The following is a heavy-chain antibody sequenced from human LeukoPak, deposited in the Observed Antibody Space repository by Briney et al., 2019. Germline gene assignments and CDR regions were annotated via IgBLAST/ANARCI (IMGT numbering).Heavy chain of an antibody. CDR3: ARGRGCSSRRAFDI. Sequence: ASDTLSLTCDLSGLSISSSAYYCGWLRQPPGKGLEWIGSVYYSGVIYYSPSGGVTISLDTSKNQFSLKLISVTAADTAVYYCARGRGCSSRRAFDIWGRGTMVTVSS. V-gene: IGHV4-39*07. J-gene: IGHJ3*02. D-gene: IGHD6-13*01. CDR2: VYYSGVI. CDR1: GLSISSSAYY.